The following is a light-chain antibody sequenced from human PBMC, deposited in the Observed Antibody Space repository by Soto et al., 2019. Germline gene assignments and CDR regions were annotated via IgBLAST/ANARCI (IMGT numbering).Light chain of an antibody. CDR1: SSDVGGYNY. J-gene: IGLJ1*01. V-gene: IGLV2-14*01. Sequence: QSALTQPASVSGSPGQSITLSCTGTSSDVGGYNYVSWYQQHPGKAPKLMIYDVSNRPSGVSNRFSGSKSGNTASLTISGLQAVDEADYYCSSYTSSSISYVFGTGTKVTVL. CDR2: DVS. CDR3: SSYTSSSISYV.